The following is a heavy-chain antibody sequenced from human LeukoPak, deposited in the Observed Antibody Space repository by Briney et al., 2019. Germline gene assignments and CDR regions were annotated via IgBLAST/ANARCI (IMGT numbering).Heavy chain of an antibody. CDR1: GYTFTGYY. CDR2: INPNSGGT. J-gene: IGHJ4*02. D-gene: IGHD3-10*02. CDR3: ARGYHNYVPYYFDY. Sequence: ASVKVSCKASGYTFTGYYMHWVRQAPGQGLEWMGWINPNSGGTNYAQKFQGRVTMTRDTSISTAYMELSRRRSDDTAVYYCARGYHNYVPYYFDYWGQGTLVTVSS. V-gene: IGHV1-2*02.